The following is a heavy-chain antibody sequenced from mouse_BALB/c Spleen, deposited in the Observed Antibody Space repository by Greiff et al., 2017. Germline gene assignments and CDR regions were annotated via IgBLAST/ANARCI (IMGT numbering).Heavy chain of an antibody. CDR1: GYTFTSDW. CDR3: AGLVRGD. CDR2: IDPSDSNT. V-gene: IGHV1-69*02. D-gene: IGHD2-14*01. J-gene: IGHJ2*01. Sequence: QVQLQQSGAELVKPGASVKLSCTASGYTFTSDWMHWVKQRPGQDLEWIGEIDPSDSNTNYNQKFKGKATLTVEKSSSTDYMQLGSLTSEDSAVYYCAGLVRGDWGEGTTVTVSS.